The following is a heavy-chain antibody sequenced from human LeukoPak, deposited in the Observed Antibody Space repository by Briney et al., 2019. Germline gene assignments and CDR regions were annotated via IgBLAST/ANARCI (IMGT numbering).Heavy chain of an antibody. Sequence: PSETLSLTCAVYGGSFSGYYWSWIRQPPGKGLEWIGEINHSGSTNYNPSLKSRVTISVDTSKNQFSLKLSSVTAADTAVYYCAREDYYMDVWGKGTTVTVSS. CDR2: INHSGST. CDR3: AREDYYMDV. CDR1: GGSFSGYY. J-gene: IGHJ6*03. V-gene: IGHV4-34*01.